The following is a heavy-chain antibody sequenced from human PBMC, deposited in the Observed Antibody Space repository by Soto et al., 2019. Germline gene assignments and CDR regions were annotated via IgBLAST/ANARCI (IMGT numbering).Heavy chain of an antibody. V-gene: IGHV3-73*01. J-gene: IGHJ4*02. CDR2: IRSKANSYAT. Sequence: GGSLRLSCAASGFTFSGSAMHWVRQASGKGLEWVGRIRSKANSYATAYAASVKGRFTISRDDSKNTAYLQMNSLKTEDTAVYYCTTLGELSIGPLSWVQGTLVTVPS. CDR1: GFTFSGSA. CDR3: TTLGELSIGPLS. D-gene: IGHD3-16*02.